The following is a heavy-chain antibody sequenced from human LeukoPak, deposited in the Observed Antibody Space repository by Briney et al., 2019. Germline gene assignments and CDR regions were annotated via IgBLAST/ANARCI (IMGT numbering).Heavy chain of an antibody. J-gene: IGHJ6*03. CDR2: IQYDGSNE. Sequence: GGSLRLSCAASGFTFSSYGMHWVRQAPGKGLEWVAYIQYDGSNEQYADSVKGRFSISRDSSMNILYLQMNSLRAEDTAVYYCAKDRCSNGIGCYYYYMDVWGKGTTVTIPS. CDR3: AKDRCSNGIGCYYYYMDV. D-gene: IGHD2-8*01. V-gene: IGHV3-30*02. CDR1: GFTFSSYG.